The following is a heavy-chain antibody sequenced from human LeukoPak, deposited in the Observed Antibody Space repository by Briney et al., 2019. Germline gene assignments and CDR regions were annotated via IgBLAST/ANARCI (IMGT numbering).Heavy chain of an antibody. CDR2: ISGSDGST. D-gene: IGHD5-24*01. CDR3: AVQLMATRYFDL. Sequence: GGSLRLSCAASGFTFSSYAMSWVRQAPGKGLEWVSGISGSDGSTNYADSVKGRFTISRENSKNTLYLQMNSLRAADTAVYYCAVQLMATRYFDLWGRGTLVTVSS. V-gene: IGHV3-23*01. J-gene: IGHJ2*01. CDR1: GFTFSSYA.